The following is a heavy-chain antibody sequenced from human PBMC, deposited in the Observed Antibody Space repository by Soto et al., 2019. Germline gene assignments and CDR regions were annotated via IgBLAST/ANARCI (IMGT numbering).Heavy chain of an antibody. D-gene: IGHD2-21*02. CDR3: VQTTAWPGLDF. V-gene: IGHV3-53*01. Sequence: EVQLVESGGGLIQPGGSLRLSCAASGFAVSSKYMTWVRQAPGKGLEWVSVIYGGGTTYYADSVKGRFTISRDTSKNTLYLQMNRLRAEDTAVYSCVQTTAWPGLDFWGQGTLVTVSS. J-gene: IGHJ4*02. CDR1: GFAVSSKY. CDR2: IYGGGTT.